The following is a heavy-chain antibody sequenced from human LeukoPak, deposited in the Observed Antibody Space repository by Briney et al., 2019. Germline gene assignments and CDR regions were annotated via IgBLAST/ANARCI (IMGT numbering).Heavy chain of an antibody. CDR1: VGSLSSGSYY. D-gene: IGHD3-10*01. J-gene: IGHJ3*02. V-gene: IGHV4-61*01. CDR2: IYYSGST. CDR3: ARETRGDDAFDI. Sequence: PSETLSLTRTVSVGSLSSGSYYGSWIRQPPGKGLEWIGYIYYSGSTNYNPSLKSRVTISVDTSKNQFSLKLSSVTAADTAVYYCARETRGDDAFDIWGQGTMVTVPS.